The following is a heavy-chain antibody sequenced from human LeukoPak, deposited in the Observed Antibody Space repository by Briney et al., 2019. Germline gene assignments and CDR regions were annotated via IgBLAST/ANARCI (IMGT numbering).Heavy chain of an antibody. Sequence: GGSLRLSCAASGFTFSSYALSWVRQAPGKGLEWVSAISGSSGSTYYADSVKGRFTISRDNSKNTLYLQMNSLRAEDTAVYYCAKNPPASNSFVYYYYMDVWGKGTTVTVSS. CDR2: ISGSSGST. CDR1: GFTFSSYA. D-gene: IGHD2-2*01. J-gene: IGHJ6*03. V-gene: IGHV3-23*01. CDR3: AKNPPASNSFVYYYYMDV.